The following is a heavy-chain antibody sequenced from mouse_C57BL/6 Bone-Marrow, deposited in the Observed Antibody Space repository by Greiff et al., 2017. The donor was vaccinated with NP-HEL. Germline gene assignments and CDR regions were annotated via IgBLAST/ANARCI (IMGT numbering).Heavy chain of an antibody. CDR1: GFTFSSYA. J-gene: IGHJ4*01. CDR2: ISSGGDYI. D-gene: IGHD2-2*01. Sequence: EVKLVESGEGLVKPGGSLKLSCAASGFTFSSYAMSWVRQTPEKRLEWVAYISSGGDYIYYADTVKGRFTISRDNARNTLYLQMSSLKSEDTAMYYCTRGGYMVTSYYAMDYWGQGTSVTVSS. V-gene: IGHV5-9-1*02. CDR3: TRGGYMVTSYYAMDY.